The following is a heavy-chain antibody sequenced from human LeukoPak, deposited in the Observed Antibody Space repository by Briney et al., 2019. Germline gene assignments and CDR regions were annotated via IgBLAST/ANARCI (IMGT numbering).Heavy chain of an antibody. V-gene: IGHV3-48*04. CDR2: ISSASGSI. Sequence: GGSLRLSCAASGFTFSSYSMNWVRQAPGKGLEWVSYISSASGSIYYADSVKGRFTISRDNAKNSLYLQMNSLRAEDTAVYYCARDFYDSSGSIDYWGQGTLVTVSS. CDR1: GFTFSSYS. CDR3: ARDFYDSSGSIDY. D-gene: IGHD3-22*01. J-gene: IGHJ4*02.